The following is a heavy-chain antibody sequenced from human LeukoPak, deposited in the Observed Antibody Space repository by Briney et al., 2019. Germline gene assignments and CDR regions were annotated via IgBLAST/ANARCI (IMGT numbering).Heavy chain of an antibody. D-gene: IGHD3-10*02. CDR2: ISSSTTYI. CDR3: APRPPYVT. V-gene: IGHV3-21*01. J-gene: IGHJ5*02. CDR1: GFIFSNYI. Sequence: PGGSLRLSCAASGFIFSNYIMNWVRQAPGKGLEWVSSISSSTTYIYYADSVKGRFTISRDNAKNSLYLHMNSLRAEDTAVYYCAPRPPYVTWGQGTLVTVSS.